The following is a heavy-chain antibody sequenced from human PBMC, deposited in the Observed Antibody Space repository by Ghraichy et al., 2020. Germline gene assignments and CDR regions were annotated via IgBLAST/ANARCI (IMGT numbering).Heavy chain of an antibody. J-gene: IGHJ5*02. CDR2: ISSSGSTI. CDR3: ARDYRGYCSSTSCYWGGFDP. V-gene: IGHV3-11*01. CDR1: GFTFSDYY. D-gene: IGHD2-2*01. Sequence: GGSLRLSCAASGFTFSDYYMSWIRQAPGKGLEWVSYISSSGSTIYYADSVKGRFTISRDNAKNSLYLQMNSLRAEDTAVYYCARDYRGYCSSTSCYWGGFDPWGQGTLVTVSS.